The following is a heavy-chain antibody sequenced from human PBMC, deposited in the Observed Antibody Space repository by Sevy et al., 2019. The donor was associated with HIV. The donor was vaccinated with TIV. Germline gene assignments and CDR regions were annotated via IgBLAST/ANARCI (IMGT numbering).Heavy chain of an antibody. J-gene: IGHJ6*02. Sequence: GGSLRLSCAASGFTFNMYWMTWVRQAPGKGLEWVANIKEDGSERNYLDSGKGRFTISRDNAKESLYLQINSLRAEDTAVYYCARHCSGGSCYSLLPHYYYGMDVWGQRTTVTVSS. CDR2: IKEDGSER. CDR3: ARHCSGGSCYSLLPHYYYGMDV. CDR1: GFTFNMYW. V-gene: IGHV3-7*01. D-gene: IGHD2-15*01.